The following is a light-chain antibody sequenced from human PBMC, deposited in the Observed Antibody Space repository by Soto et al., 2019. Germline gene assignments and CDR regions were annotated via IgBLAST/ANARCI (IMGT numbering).Light chain of an antibody. V-gene: IGKV3-15*01. CDR3: QQFHYWWT. Sequence: EIVLTQSPATLSLSPGERATLSCRASQNIDNKLVWYQQKPGQVPRLLIYDASTRATGIPARFSGSGSGTEFTLTISSLQSEDFAFYYCQQFHYWWTFGQGTKVDI. CDR2: DAS. J-gene: IGKJ1*01. CDR1: QNIDNK.